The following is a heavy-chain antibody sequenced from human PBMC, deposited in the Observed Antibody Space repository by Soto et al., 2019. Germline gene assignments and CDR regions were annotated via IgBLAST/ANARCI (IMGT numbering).Heavy chain of an antibody. Sequence: QVQLVESGGGVVQPGRSLRLSCAASGFTFSSYGMHWVRQAPGKGLEWVAVISYDGSNKYYADSVKGRFTISRDNSKNTLYLQMNSLIAEDTAVYYWAKEDSGSYYPYFDYWGQGTLVTVSS. D-gene: IGHD1-26*01. CDR2: ISYDGSNK. J-gene: IGHJ4*02. V-gene: IGHV3-30*18. CDR3: AKEDSGSYYPYFDY. CDR1: GFTFSSYG.